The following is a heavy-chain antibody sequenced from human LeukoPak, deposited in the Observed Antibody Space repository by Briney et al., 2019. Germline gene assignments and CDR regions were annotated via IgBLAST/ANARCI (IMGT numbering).Heavy chain of an antibody. CDR1: GFIFSTCG. V-gene: IGHV3-30*02. J-gene: IGHJ4*02. CDR3: AMRDY. Sequence: AGGSLRLSCVASGFIFSTCGMHWVRQAPGKGLEWVSFIQYDGSKKYYADSVKGRFTISRDNSKNTLYLQMNSLRADDTAVYYCAMRDYWGQGTLVTVSS. CDR2: IQYDGSKK.